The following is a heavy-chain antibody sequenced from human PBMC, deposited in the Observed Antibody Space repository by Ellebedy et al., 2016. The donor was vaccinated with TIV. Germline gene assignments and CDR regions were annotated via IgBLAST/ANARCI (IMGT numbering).Heavy chain of an antibody. CDR2: ISGRGGTT. Sequence: GESLKISCAASGFTFSSYAMTWVRQAPRKGLEWVSRISGRGGTTYYADSVKGRFTISRDNSKNTLYLQMSSLRAEDTAVYYCAKGVAEVTVLNAYFDRWGRGTLVTVSS. CDR1: GFTFSSYA. V-gene: IGHV3-23*01. CDR3: AKGVAEVTVLNAYFDR. D-gene: IGHD2-21*02. J-gene: IGHJ2*01.